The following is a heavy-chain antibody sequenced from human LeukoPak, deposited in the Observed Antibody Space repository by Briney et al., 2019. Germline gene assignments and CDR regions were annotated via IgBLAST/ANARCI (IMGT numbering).Heavy chain of an antibody. CDR1: GYTFTGYY. CDR2: INPNSGGT. V-gene: IGHV1-2*02. J-gene: IGHJ6*03. CDR3: ARDPRSSGWYTNYYYYYMDV. D-gene: IGHD6-19*01. Sequence: ASVKVSCKASGYTFTGYYMHWVRQAPGQGLEWMGWINPNSGGTNYAQKFQGRVTMTRDTSISTAYMELSRLRSDDTAVYYCARDPRSSGWYTNYYYYYMDVWGKGTTVTISS.